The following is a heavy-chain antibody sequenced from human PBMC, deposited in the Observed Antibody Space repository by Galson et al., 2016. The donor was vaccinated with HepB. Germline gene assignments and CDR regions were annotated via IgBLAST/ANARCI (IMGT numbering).Heavy chain of an antibody. J-gene: IGHJ4*02. CDR2: IYSGGNT. D-gene: IGHD6-13*01. Sequence: SLRLSCAASGFTVSSNYMSWVRQAPGKGLEWVSGIYSGGNTYYADYVRGRFSISRHNSKHTVYLQVTSLRAEDTAVYYCAKDKRGHSSAWYWYFDYWGPGTLVSVSS. V-gene: IGHV3-53*01. CDR3: AKDKRGHSSAWYWYFDY. CDR1: GFTVSSNY.